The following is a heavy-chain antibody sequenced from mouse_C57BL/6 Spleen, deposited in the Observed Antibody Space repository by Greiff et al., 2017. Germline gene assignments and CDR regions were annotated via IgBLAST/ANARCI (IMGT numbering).Heavy chain of an antibody. CDR3: ARSTMSTTRYFDV. CDR1: GFTFSSYA. D-gene: IGHD2-4*01. CDR2: ISDGGSYT. J-gene: IGHJ1*03. V-gene: IGHV5-4*03. Sequence: EVKLVESGGGLVKPGGSLKLSCAASGFTFSSYAMSWVRQTPEKRLEWVATISDGGSYTYYPDNVKGRFTISRDNAKNKLYLQMSHLKSEETAMYYCARSTMSTTRYFDVWGTGTTVTVSS.